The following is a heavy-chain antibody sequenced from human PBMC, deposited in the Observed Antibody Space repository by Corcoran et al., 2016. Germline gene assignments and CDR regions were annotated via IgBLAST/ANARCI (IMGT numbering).Heavy chain of an antibody. J-gene: IGHJ5*02. Sequence: EVLLVESGGGLVKPVGSLRLSCSASGFTFSSYSMNWVRQAPGKGLEWVSSISSSSSYIYYADSVKGRLTISRDNAKNSLYLQMNSLRAEDTAVYYCARDMYGDRAREAWGQGTLVTVSS. CDR1: GFTFSSYS. CDR3: ARDMYGDRAREA. V-gene: IGHV3-21*01. D-gene: IGHD4-17*01. CDR2: ISSSSSYI.